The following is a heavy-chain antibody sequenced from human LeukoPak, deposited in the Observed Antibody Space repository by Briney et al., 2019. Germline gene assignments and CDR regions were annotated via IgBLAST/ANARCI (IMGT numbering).Heavy chain of an antibody. CDR2: ISGSGGST. CDR1: GFTFSSYA. V-gene: IGHV3-23*01. CDR3: ATGGVHYYDTSADY. D-gene: IGHD3-22*01. J-gene: IGHJ4*02. Sequence: GGSLRLSCAASGFTFSSYAMSWVRQAPGKGLEWVSAISGSGGSTYYADSVKGRFTISRDNAKNSLYLLMNSLRGEDTAVYYCATGGVHYYDTSADYWGQGTLVTVSS.